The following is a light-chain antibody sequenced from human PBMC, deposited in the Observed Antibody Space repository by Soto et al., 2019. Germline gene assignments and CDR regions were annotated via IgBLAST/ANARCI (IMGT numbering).Light chain of an antibody. CDR2: DVN. CDR1: SSDVGAYNY. J-gene: IGLJ1*01. V-gene: IGLV2-14*01. Sequence: QSALTQPASVSGSPGQSITIFCTGTSSDVGAYNYVSWYQQHPGKAPKLMIYDVNNRLSGVSNRFSGSKSGNTASLTISGLQAEDEADYYCSSYTSSSTYVFGTGTKLTVL. CDR3: SSYTSSSTYV.